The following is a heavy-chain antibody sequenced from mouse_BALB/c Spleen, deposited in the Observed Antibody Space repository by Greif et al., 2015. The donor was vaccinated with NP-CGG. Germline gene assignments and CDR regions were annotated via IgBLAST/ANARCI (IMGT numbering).Heavy chain of an antibody. Sequence: DVKLVESGGGLVKPGGSLKLSCAASGFAFSSYDTSWVRQTPEKVLEWVAYISSGGGSTYYPDTVKGRFTISRDNAKNTLYLQMSSLKSEDAAMYYCARYDGYYYYAMDYWGQGTSVTVSS. V-gene: IGHV5-12-1*01. J-gene: IGHJ4*01. CDR2: ISSGGGST. CDR1: GFAFSSYD. CDR3: ARYDGYYYYAMDY. D-gene: IGHD2-3*01.